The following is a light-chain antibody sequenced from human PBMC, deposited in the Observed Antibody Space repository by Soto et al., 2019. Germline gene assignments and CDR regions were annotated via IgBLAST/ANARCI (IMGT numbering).Light chain of an antibody. CDR2: EVT. Sequence: QSALTQPASVSGSPGQSITISCTGTSNDIGGHNHVSWYQQHPGNSPKLIIYEVTERPSGVSNRFSASKSGTTASLTISWLHAEDEDDYYCCSYAGIITWVCGGGTKLTVL. V-gene: IGLV2-23*02. CDR1: SNDIGGHNH. CDR3: CSYAGIITWV. J-gene: IGLJ3*02.